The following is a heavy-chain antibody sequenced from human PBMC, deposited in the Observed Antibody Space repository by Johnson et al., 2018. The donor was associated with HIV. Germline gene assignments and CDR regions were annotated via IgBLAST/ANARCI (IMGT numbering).Heavy chain of an antibody. CDR1: GFTFDDYG. J-gene: IGHJ3*02. V-gene: IGHV3-20*04. CDR2: INWNGGRT. Sequence: VQLVESGGGVVRPGGSLRLSCAASGFTFDDYGMHWVRQAPGKGLEWVSGINWNGGRTGYADSVKGRFTISRDNAKNSLYLQMNSRRAEDTALYYCAREGPLTFGGSDAFDIWGQGTMVTVSS. CDR3: AREGPLTFGGSDAFDI. D-gene: IGHD3-16*01.